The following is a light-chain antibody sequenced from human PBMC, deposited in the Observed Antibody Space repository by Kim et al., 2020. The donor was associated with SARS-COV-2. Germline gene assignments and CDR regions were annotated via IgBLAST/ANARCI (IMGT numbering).Light chain of an antibody. CDR2: GAS. J-gene: IGKJ4*01. Sequence: DIQLTQSPSFLSASVGDRVTITCRASQGISSYLAWYQQKPGKAPNLLIYGASALQSGVPSRFSGSGSGTEFTLTISNLRPEDFATYFCQQLKSSPVTFGGGTKVDIK. CDR3: QQLKSSPVT. CDR1: QGISSY. V-gene: IGKV1-9*01.